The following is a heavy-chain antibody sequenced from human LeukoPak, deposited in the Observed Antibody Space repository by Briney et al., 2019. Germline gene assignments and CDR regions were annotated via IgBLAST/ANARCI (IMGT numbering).Heavy chain of an antibody. Sequence: PGGSLRLSCAASGFTFSSYGMHWVRQAPGKGLEWVAVIWYDGSNKYYADSVKGRFTISRDNAKNSLYLQMNSLRAEDTAVYYCARFYCSSTSCFAFDIWGQGTMVTISS. D-gene: IGHD2-2*01. CDR1: GFTFSSYG. V-gene: IGHV3-33*01. CDR3: ARFYCSSTSCFAFDI. CDR2: IWYDGSNK. J-gene: IGHJ3*02.